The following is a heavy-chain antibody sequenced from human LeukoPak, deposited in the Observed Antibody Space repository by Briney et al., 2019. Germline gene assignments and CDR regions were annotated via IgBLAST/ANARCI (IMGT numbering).Heavy chain of an antibody. D-gene: IGHD6-19*01. CDR3: ARIVVSSGWSD. V-gene: IGHV2-70*17. J-gene: IGHJ4*02. Sequence: SGPTLVNPTQTLTLTCTFSGFSLTTSGVCVNWIRQPPGKALEWLARIGWDDDKFYSTSLKTRLTISKDTSKNQVVLTMTNMDPVDTATYYCARIVVSSGWSDWGQGTLVTVSS. CDR2: IGWDDDK. CDR1: GFSLTTSGVC.